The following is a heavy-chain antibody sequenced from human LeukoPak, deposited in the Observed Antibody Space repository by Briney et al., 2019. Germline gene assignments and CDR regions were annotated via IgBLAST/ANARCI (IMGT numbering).Heavy chain of an antibody. V-gene: IGHV3-66*01. J-gene: IGHJ6*02. D-gene: IGHD2-8*01. CDR3: ARDVYEVYYYGMDV. Sequence: GGSLRLSCAASQFYMNWVRQAPGKGLEWVSVIYSGGSTYYADSVKGRFTISRDNSKNTLYLQMNSLRAEDTAVYYCARDVYEVYYYGMDVWGQGTTVTVSS. CDR1: QFY. CDR2: IYSGGST.